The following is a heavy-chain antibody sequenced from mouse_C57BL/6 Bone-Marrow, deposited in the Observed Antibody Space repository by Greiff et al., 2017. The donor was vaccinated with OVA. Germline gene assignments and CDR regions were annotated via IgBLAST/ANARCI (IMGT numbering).Heavy chain of an antibody. J-gene: IGHJ1*03. CDR3: ARRFYSRWYFDV. Sequence: EVQLQQSGPELVKPGASVKISCKASGYTFTDYYMNWVKQSHGTSLEWIGDINPNNGGTSYTQKLKGKATLSVDKTYSTAYMELRSLTSEDSAVYYCARRFYSRWYFDVWGTGTTVTVSS. CDR1: GYTFTDYY. D-gene: IGHD2-1*01. V-gene: IGHV1-26*01. CDR2: INPNNGGT.